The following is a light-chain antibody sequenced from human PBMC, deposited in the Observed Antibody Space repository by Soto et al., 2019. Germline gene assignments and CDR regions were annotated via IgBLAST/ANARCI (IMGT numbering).Light chain of an antibody. Sequence: QSVLTQPPSASASLGASVRLTCTLTSGHSSYAIAWHQQQPEKGPQYLMKINSDGSHSKGGGIPDRFSGSSSGAERYLTISSLQSEDEADYYCQAWGTGMVFGGGTKLTV. CDR1: SGHSSYA. J-gene: IGLJ2*01. CDR2: INSDGSH. CDR3: QAWGTGMV. V-gene: IGLV4-69*01.